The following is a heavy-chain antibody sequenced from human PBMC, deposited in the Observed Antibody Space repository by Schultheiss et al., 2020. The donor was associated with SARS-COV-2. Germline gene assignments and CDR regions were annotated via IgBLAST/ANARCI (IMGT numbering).Heavy chain of an antibody. CDR1: GFTFSSYW. CDR2: IKQDGSEK. D-gene: IGHD2-2*01. V-gene: IGHV3-7*02. CDR3: ARARYCSSTSCLLYFDL. Sequence: GGSLRLSCAASGFTFSSYWMSWVRQAPGKGLEWVANIKQDGSEKYYADSVKGRFTISRDNSKNTLYLQMNSLRAEDTAVYYCARARYCSSTSCLLYFDLWGRGTLVTVSS. J-gene: IGHJ2*01.